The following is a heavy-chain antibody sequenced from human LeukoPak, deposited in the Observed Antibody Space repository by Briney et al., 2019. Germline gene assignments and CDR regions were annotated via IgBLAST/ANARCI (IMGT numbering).Heavy chain of an antibody. CDR1: GFTFSSYA. CDR3: AKDAYYYDSSGYYAAIDY. V-gene: IGHV3-23*01. J-gene: IGHJ4*02. Sequence: PGGSLRLSCAASGFTFSSYAMSWVRQAPGKGLEWVSAISGSGGSTYYADSVKDRFTISRDNSKNTLYLQMNSLRAEDTAVYYCAKDAYYYDSSGYYAAIDYWGQGTLVTVSS. D-gene: IGHD3-22*01. CDR2: ISGSGGST.